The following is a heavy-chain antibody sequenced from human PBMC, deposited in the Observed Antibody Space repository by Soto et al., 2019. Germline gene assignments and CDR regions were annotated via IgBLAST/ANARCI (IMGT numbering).Heavy chain of an antibody. V-gene: IGHV3-23*01. CDR3: ARWDGYGDV. D-gene: IGHD4-17*01. CDR1: GFSFSTYS. CDR2: LSGGGSNT. J-gene: IGHJ4*02. Sequence: EVQSLESGGGLVQPGGSLRLSCAASGFSFSTYSMAWICQTPGQGRAWVSGLSGGGSNTVYADSVQGRFTISVDNSKNTVYLQMNSLRVEDTAVYYCARWDGYGDVWSQGTVVPVSS.